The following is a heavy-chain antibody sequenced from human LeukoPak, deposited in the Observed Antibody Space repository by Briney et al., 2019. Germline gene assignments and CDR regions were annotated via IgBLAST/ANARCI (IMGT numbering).Heavy chain of an antibody. J-gene: IGHJ4*02. CDR1: GFTFSSYA. V-gene: IGHV3-30*04. D-gene: IGHD5-12*01. Sequence: PGRSLRLSCAAAGFTFSSYAMHWVRQAPGKGLEWVAVISYDGSNKYYADSVKGRFTIARDNSKNTLYLQMNSLRAEDTAVYYCARDGVRYSGYDTSYFDYWGQGTLVTVSS. CDR3: ARDGVRYSGYDTSYFDY. CDR2: ISYDGSNK.